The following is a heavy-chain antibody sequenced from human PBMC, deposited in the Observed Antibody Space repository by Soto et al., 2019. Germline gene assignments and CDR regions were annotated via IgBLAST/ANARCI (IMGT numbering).Heavy chain of an antibody. V-gene: IGHV1-2*02. CDR1: GHTFTGHH. CDR2: IDLDIGDT. J-gene: IGHJ4*02. CDR3: ALEPTGTAGFDY. D-gene: IGHD2-21*02. Sequence: QVQMVQSGAEVKKPGDSVKVSCKASGHTFTGHHMHWVRQAPGQGLEWMGLIDLDIGDTKYAQKFQGRVTSTSDTSITTAYMELRGLISDDTSVYYCALEPTGTAGFDYWGQVTLVTVSS.